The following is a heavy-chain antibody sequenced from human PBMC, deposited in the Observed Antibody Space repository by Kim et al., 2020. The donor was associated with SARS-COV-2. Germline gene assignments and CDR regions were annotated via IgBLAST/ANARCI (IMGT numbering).Heavy chain of an antibody. CDR3: AKDLGFDWLRNRRVYYGMDV. J-gene: IGHJ6*02. CDR2: ISGSGGTT. V-gene: IGHV3-23*01. CDR1: GFTFSSYA. D-gene: IGHD3-9*01. Sequence: GGSLRLSCAASGFTFSSYAMSWVRQAPGKGLEWVSAISGSGGTTYYADSVKGRFTISRDNSKNTLYLQMNSLRAEDTAVYYCAKDLGFDWLRNRRVYYGMDVWGQGTTVTVSS.